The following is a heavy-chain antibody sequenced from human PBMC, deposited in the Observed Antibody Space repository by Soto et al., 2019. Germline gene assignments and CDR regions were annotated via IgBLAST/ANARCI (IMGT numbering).Heavy chain of an antibody. Sequence: SVKVSCKASGGTFSSYPICGVRQAPGQGLEWMGGIIPIFGTANYAQKFQGRVTITADKSTSTAYMELSSLRSEDTAVYYGANSPSSSWYSFDYWGQGTLVTVSS. V-gene: IGHV1-69*06. D-gene: IGHD6-13*01. CDR1: GGTFSSYP. CDR2: IIPIFGTA. J-gene: IGHJ4*02. CDR3: ANSPSSSWYSFDY.